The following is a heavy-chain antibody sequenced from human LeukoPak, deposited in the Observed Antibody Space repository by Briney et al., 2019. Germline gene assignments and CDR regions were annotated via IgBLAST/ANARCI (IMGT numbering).Heavy chain of an antibody. J-gene: IGHJ6*04. Sequence: PSETLSLTCTVSGGSISSGSYYWSWIRQPAGKGLEWIGRIYTSGSTNYNPSLKSRVTLSVDTSKNQFSLKLSSVTAADTAVYYCARQYCSSTSCLFVMDVWGKGTTVTVSS. CDR1: GGSISSGSYY. V-gene: IGHV4-61*02. CDR3: ARQYCSSTSCLFVMDV. CDR2: IYTSGST. D-gene: IGHD2-2*01.